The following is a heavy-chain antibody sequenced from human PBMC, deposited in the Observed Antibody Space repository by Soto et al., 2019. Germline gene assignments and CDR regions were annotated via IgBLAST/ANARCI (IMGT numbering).Heavy chain of an antibody. J-gene: IGHJ4*02. Sequence: QVQLVQSGAEVKKPGASVKVSCKASGYTFTSYAMHWVRQAPGQRLEWMAWINAGNGNSKYSQKFQGRVTITRDTSASTAYMELSNLRSEDTAVYECARGPGGPDGPGDYWGQGTLVTVSS. D-gene: IGHD2-15*01. CDR2: INAGNGNS. V-gene: IGHV1-3*01. CDR3: ARGPGGPDGPGDY. CDR1: GYTFTSYA.